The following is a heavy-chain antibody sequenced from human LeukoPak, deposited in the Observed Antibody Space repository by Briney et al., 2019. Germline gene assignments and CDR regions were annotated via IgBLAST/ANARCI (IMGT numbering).Heavy chain of an antibody. Sequence: ASVKVSCKASGYTFSGYYIHWVRQAPGQGLEWMGWINPNGGGTIYAQRFQGRVTLTRDTSISAAYMELSGLRSDDNGVYYCARGGDGGGNSGVIDSWGQGTLVTVSS. CDR1: GYTFSGYY. D-gene: IGHD4-23*01. J-gene: IGHJ4*02. CDR2: INPNGGGT. CDR3: ARGGDGGGNSGVIDS. V-gene: IGHV1-2*02.